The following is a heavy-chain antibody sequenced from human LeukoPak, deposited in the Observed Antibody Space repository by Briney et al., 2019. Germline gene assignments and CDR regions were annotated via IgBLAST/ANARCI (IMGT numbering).Heavy chain of an antibody. CDR3: ARLIAVAGSGNP. CDR1: GFTFSDYY. Sequence: GGSLRLSCAASGFTFSDYYMSWVRQAPGKGLEWVSSISSSSSYIYYADSVKGRFTISRDNAKNSLYLQMNSLRAEDTAVYYCARLIAVAGSGNPWGQGILVTVSS. CDR2: ISSSSSYI. J-gene: IGHJ5*02. V-gene: IGHV3-21*01. D-gene: IGHD6-19*01.